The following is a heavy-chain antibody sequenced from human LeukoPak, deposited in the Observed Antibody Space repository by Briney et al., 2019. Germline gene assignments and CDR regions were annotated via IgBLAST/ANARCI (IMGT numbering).Heavy chain of an antibody. D-gene: IGHD2-8*01. Sequence: GASVKVSCKASGYTFTSNALGWVRQAPGQGLEWMGWINTNTGNPTYAQGFTGRFVFSLDTSDNTAYLQISSLQAEDTAVYYRASFFCTSGLCYYPDYWGQGTLVTVSS. CDR3: ASFFCTSGLCYYPDY. J-gene: IGHJ4*02. V-gene: IGHV7-4-1*02. CDR2: INTNTGNP. CDR1: GYTFTSNA.